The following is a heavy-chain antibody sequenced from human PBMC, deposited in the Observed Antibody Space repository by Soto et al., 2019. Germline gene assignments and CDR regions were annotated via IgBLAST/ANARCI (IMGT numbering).Heavy chain of an antibody. D-gene: IGHD3-10*01. CDR1: GDSISNYY. V-gene: IGHV4-59*01. CDR2: ISYNGYT. Sequence: KPSETLSLTCSVSGDSISNYYWSWIRQPPGGGLEWIGYISYNGYTSYKPSLKSRVTVSLDTPKNQFSLNLRSVTAADTAVYYCAVVMFRGSSPHWSGTGFDPWGQGTLVTVSS. CDR3: AVVMFRGSSPHWSGTGFDP. J-gene: IGHJ5*02.